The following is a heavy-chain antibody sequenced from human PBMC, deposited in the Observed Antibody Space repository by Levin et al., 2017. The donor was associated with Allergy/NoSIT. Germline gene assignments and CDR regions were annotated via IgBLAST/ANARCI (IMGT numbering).Heavy chain of an antibody. CDR1: GGSISSYY. Sequence: SETLSLTCTVSGGSISSYYWSWIRQPPGKGLEWIGYIYYSGSTNYNPSLKSRVTISVDTSKNQFSLKLSSVTAADTAVYYCARQSSGARPNFDYWGQGTLVTVSS. V-gene: IGHV4-59*08. D-gene: IGHD6-25*01. CDR3: ARQSSGARPNFDY. J-gene: IGHJ4*02. CDR2: IYYSGST.